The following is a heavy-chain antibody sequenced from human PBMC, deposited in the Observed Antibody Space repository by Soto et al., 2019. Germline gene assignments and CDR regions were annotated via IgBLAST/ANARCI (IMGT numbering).Heavy chain of an antibody. CDR2: IIPILGIA. J-gene: IGHJ3*02. V-gene: IGHV1-69*04. D-gene: IGHD4-17*01. Sequence: SVKVSCKASGYTFTSYGISWVRQAPGQGLEWMGRIIPILGIANYAQKFQGRVTITADKSTSTAYMELSSLRSENTAVYYCASQAPTDPGAFDIWGQGTMVTVSS. CDR3: ASQAPTDPGAFDI. CDR1: GYTFTSYG.